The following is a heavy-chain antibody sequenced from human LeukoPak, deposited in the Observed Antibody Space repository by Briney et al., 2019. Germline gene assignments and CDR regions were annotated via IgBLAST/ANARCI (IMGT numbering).Heavy chain of an antibody. CDR2: ISSSTTYI. D-gene: IGHD1-26*01. Sequence: GGSLRLSCVASGFTFSTYIMNWVRQAPGKGLEWVSSISSSTTYIYYADSVKGRFTISRDSAKKSLYLQMNSLRAEDTAVYYCAPEATGAVDYWGQGTLVTVSS. V-gene: IGHV3-21*01. CDR3: APEATGAVDY. CDR1: GFTFSTYI. J-gene: IGHJ4*02.